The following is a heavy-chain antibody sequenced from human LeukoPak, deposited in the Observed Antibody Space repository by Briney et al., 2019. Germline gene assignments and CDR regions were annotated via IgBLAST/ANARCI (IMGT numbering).Heavy chain of an antibody. J-gene: IGHJ4*02. CDR2: FRSKPYGGTT. CDR1: GSTFGDYA. Sequence: PGRSLRLSCTASGSTFGDYAMSWVRPAPGKGLEWVGFFRSKPYGGTTEYAASVKGRFTISRDDSESIAYLQMNSLKTEDTAVYYCTLCGVDDCYIFDYWGQGTLVTVSS. CDR3: TLCGVDDCYIFDY. D-gene: IGHD2-21*02. V-gene: IGHV3-49*04.